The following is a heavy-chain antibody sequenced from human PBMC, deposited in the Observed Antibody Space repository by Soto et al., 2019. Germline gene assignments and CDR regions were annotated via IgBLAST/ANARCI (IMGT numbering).Heavy chain of an antibody. CDR3: ARGNVWGGCLDY. CDR1: GYTFSTYA. V-gene: IGHV1-3*05. CDR2: FNGGNGNI. J-gene: IGHJ4*02. Sequence: QVQLVQSGTEERKPGASVKVSCKALGYTFSTYAMHWVRRAPGQSLEWMGWFNGGNGNIKYSQKFEGRVTITTDTAASTAYMELHMLRSEDTAVYYCARGNVWGGCLDYWCQGSLVSVSS. D-gene: IGHD3-16*01.